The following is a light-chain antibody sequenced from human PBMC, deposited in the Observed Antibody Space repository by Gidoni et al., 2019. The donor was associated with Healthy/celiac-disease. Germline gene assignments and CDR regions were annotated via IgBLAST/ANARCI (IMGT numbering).Light chain of an antibody. CDR2: GAS. V-gene: IGKV3-15*01. J-gene: IGKJ5*01. CDR3: QQYNNWL. Sequence: EIVMTQSPATLSVSPGERATLSCRASQSVSSNLAWYQQKPRQAPRLLIYGASTRATGIPARFSGSGSWTEFTLTISSLQSEDFAFYYCQQYNNWLFGQGTRLEIK. CDR1: QSVSSN.